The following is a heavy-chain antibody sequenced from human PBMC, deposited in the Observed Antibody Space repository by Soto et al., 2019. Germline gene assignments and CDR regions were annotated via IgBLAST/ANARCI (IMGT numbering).Heavy chain of an antibody. V-gene: IGHV3-21*01. CDR2: ISKSDYT. CDR3: AREDSIIIPAVSDF. J-gene: IGHJ4*02. CDR1: GFAFNNYG. Sequence: GGSLRLSCTVSGFAFNNYGINWVRQAPGKGLEWVSSISKSDYTYYSDSVKGRFSISRDNAKNSVSLQMRTLIVEDTAFYYCAREDSIIIPAVSDFWGQGTLVTVSS. D-gene: IGHD2-2*01.